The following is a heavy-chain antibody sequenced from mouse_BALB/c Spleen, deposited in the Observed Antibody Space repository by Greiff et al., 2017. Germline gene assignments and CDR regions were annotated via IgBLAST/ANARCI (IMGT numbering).Heavy chain of an antibody. CDR2: IDPANGNT. CDR1: GFNIKDTY. D-gene: IGHD1-1*02. Sequence: EVKVEESGAELVKPGASVKLSCTASGFNIKDTYMHWVKQRPEQGLEWIGRIDPANGNTKYDPKFQGKATITADTSSNTAYLQLSSLTSEDTAVYYCARPGGNYHDYWGQGTTLTVSS. CDR3: ARPGGNYHDY. V-gene: IGHV14-3*02. J-gene: IGHJ2*01.